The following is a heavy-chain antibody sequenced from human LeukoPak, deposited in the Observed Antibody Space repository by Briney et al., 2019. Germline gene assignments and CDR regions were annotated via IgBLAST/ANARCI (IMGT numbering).Heavy chain of an antibody. D-gene: IGHD2-21*02. Sequence: SGPALVKPTQTLTLTCTFSGFPLSTSGMCVSWIRQPPGKGLEWIGYIYTSGSTNYNPSLKSRVTISVDTSKNQFSLKLSSVTAADTAVYYCARHGSRLTASRFYFDYWGQGTLVTVSS. J-gene: IGHJ4*02. V-gene: IGHV4-61*02. CDR1: GFPLSTSGMC. CDR3: ARHGSRLTASRFYFDY. CDR2: IYTSGST.